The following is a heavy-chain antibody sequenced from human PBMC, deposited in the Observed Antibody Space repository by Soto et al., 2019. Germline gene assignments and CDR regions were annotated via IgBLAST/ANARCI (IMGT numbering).Heavy chain of an antibody. D-gene: IGHD6-6*01. CDR2: IYYSGST. CDR1: GGSVSSGSYY. CDR3: ARDLARAARYNWFDP. J-gene: IGHJ5*02. Sequence: SETLSLTCTVSGGSVSSGSYYWSWIRQPPGKGLEWIGYIYYSGSTNYNPPLKSRVTISVDTSKNQFSLKLSSVTAADTAVYYCARDLARAARYNWFDPWGQGTLVTSPQ. V-gene: IGHV4-61*01.